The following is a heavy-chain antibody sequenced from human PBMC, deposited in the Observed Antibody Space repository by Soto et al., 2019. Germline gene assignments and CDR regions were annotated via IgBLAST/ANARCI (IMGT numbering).Heavy chain of an antibody. CDR1: GFTFSSYY. J-gene: IGHJ4*02. V-gene: IGHV3-7*01. Sequence: EVQLVESGGGLVQPGGSLRLSCAASGFTFSSYYMSWVRQPQGKGLEWVANINEGGSEIYYVDSVKGRFTVSRDNAKNSLYLQMNGLRGEDTAVYYCATWGGAGSDYWGQGTLVTVSS. CDR3: ATWGGAGSDY. CDR2: INEGGSEI. D-gene: IGHD1-26*01.